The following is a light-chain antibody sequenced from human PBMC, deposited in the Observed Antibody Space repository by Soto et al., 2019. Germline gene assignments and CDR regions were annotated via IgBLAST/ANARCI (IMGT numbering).Light chain of an antibody. V-gene: IGKV3-11*01. J-gene: IGKJ2*01. Sequence: EIFLTQSPATLSLSPGERATLSCRASQSVRSNLAWYQQKPGQSPRLVIYDVSNRATGIPARFSGSGSGTDFTLTISSLEPEDFAVYYCQQESNWPPVYTFGQGTKLEIK. CDR2: DVS. CDR3: QQESNWPPVYT. CDR1: QSVRSN.